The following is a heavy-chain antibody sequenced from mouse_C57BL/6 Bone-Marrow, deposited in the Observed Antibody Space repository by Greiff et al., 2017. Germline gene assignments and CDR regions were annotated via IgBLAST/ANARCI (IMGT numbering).Heavy chain of an antibody. CDR3: TRDNLRYYFDY. J-gene: IGHJ2*01. V-gene: IGHV5-9-1*02. CDR1: GFTFSSYA. CDR2: ISSGGDYI. Sequence: EVKLVESGEGLVKPGGSLKLSCAASGFTFSSYAMSWVRQTPEKRLEWVAYISSGGDYIYYADTVKGRFTISRDNARNTLYLQTSSLKSEDTAMYYCTRDNLRYYFDYWGQGTTLTVSS. D-gene: IGHD1-1*01.